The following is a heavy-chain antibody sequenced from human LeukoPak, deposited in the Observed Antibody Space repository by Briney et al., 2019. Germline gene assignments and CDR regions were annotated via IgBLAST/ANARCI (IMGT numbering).Heavy chain of an antibody. CDR2: ISSSSSYI. CDR3: ARDNKWELPMDV. J-gene: IGHJ6*04. Sequence: GGSLRLSCAASGFTFSSYSMNWVRQAPGKGLEWVSSISSSSSYIYYADSVKGRFTISRDNAKNSLYLQMNSLRAEDTAVYYCARDNKWELPMDVWGKGTTVTVSS. V-gene: IGHV3-21*01. D-gene: IGHD1-26*01. CDR1: GFTFSSYS.